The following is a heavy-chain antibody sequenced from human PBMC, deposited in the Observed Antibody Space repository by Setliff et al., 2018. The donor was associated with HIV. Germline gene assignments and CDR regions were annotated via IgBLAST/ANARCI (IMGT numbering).Heavy chain of an antibody. J-gene: IGHJ5*02. CDR3: AGRIDDSGSFPDKNWFDT. Sequence: PSETLSLTCTVYGDSISTDYWTWIRQPPGKGLEWIGYIYNSASTSYNPSLKSRVTISVDTSKNQFSLKLTSVTAADTAVYYCAGRIDDSGSFPDKNWFDTWGQGSLVTVSS. D-gene: IGHD3-10*01. V-gene: IGHV4-4*09. CDR1: GDSISTDY. CDR2: IYNSAST.